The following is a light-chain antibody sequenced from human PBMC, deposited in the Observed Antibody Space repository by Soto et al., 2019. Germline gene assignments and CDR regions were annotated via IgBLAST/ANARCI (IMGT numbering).Light chain of an antibody. J-gene: IGKJ1*01. V-gene: IGKV1-39*01. CDR2: AAS. CDR1: QTITSD. Sequence: DIQMTQSPSSRSASVGDRVTITCRASQTITSDLNWYQQKPGKAPKLLIYAASNLQSGVPSRFSGSGSGTDFTFTISSLQPEDFATYYCQQTYSTPGWTFGQGTKVDIK. CDR3: QQTYSTPGWT.